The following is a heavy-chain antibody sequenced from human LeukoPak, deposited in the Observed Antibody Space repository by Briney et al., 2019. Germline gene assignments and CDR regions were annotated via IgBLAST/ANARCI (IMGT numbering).Heavy chain of an antibody. Sequence: GRSLRLSCVGSGFAFHNYAMHWVRQPPGKGLGWVSVINWNSDTKADGDSVKGRFTTSRDRARNSLYLQMDSLRPEDTALYYCAKDTGGNGAYFYAMDVWGQGTSVTVSS. D-gene: IGHD4-23*01. V-gene: IGHV3-9*01. CDR3: AKDTGGNGAYFYAMDV. CDR2: INWNSDTK. J-gene: IGHJ6*02. CDR1: GFAFHNYA.